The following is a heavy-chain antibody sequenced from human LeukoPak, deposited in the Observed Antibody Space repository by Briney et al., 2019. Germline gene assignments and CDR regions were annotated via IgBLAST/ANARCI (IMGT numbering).Heavy chain of an antibody. D-gene: IGHD2-21*02. CDR2: IYYSGST. J-gene: IGHJ5*02. V-gene: IGHV4-61*05. CDR3: ARVYCGGDCYSRGSSWFDP. CDR1: GGSISSSSYY. Sequence: PSETLSLTCTVSGGSISSSSYYWGWIRQPPGKGLEWIGYIYYSGSTNYNPSLKSRVTISVDTSKNQFSLKLSSVTAADTAVYYCARVYCGGDCYSRGSSWFDPWGQGTLVTVSS.